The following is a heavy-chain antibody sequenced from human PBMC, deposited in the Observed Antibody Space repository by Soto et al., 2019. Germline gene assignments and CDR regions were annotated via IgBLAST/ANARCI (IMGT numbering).Heavy chain of an antibody. Sequence: QVQLQESGPGLVKPSQTLSLTCTVSGGSISSGDYYWSWIRQPPGKGLEWIGYIYYSGSTYYNPSLKSRVTISVDTSKNQFSLKLSSVTAADTAVYYCARETGRVSGYDSGEGLDYWGQGTLVTVSS. CDR2: IYYSGST. D-gene: IGHD5-12*01. CDR1: GGSISSGDYY. V-gene: IGHV4-30-4*01. J-gene: IGHJ4*02. CDR3: ARETGRVSGYDSGEGLDY.